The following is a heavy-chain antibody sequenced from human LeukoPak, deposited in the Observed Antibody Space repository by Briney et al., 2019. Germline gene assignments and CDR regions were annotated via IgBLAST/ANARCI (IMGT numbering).Heavy chain of an antibody. CDR1: GFTFSGYS. CDR3: ARDPTVTTYYFDY. CDR2: ILYDGSNK. Sequence: GRSLRLSCTASGFTFSGYSMHWVRQAPGKGLEWVALILYDGSNKFYADSVKGRFTISRDNSENTLYLQMNSLRPEDTAVYYCARDPTVTTYYFDYWGQGILVTVSS. V-gene: IGHV3-30-3*01. D-gene: IGHD4-11*01. J-gene: IGHJ4*02.